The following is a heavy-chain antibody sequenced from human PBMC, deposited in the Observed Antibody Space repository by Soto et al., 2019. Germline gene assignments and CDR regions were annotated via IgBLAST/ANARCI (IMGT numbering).Heavy chain of an antibody. V-gene: IGHV4-30-2*01. CDR3: ARGGDYDYVWGSYRVFDY. J-gene: IGHJ4*02. CDR1: GGSISSGGYS. D-gene: IGHD3-16*02. Sequence: LSETLSLTCAVSGGSISSGGYSWSWIRQPPGKGLEWIGYIYHSGSTYYNPSLKSRVTISVDRSKNQFSLKLSSVTAADTAVYYCARGGDYDYVWGSYRVFDYWGQGTLVTVSS. CDR2: IYHSGST.